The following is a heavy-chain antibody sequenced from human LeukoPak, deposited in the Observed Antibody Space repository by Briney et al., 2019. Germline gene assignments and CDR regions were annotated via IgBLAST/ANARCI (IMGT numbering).Heavy chain of an antibody. CDR3: ARSRMITFGGVIVNSYFDY. Sequence: PSETLSLTCAVYGGSFSGYYWSWIRKPPGKGMEWIGEINHSGSTNYNPSLKSRVTISVDTSKNQFSLKLSSVTAADTAVYYCARSRMITFGGVIVNSYFDYWGQGTLVTVSS. CDR2: INHSGST. D-gene: IGHD3-16*02. V-gene: IGHV4-34*01. CDR1: GGSFSGYY. J-gene: IGHJ4*02.